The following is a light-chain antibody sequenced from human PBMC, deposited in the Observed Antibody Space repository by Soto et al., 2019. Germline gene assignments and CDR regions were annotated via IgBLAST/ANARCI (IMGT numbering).Light chain of an antibody. CDR1: SSDIGAYNS. CDR3: LSYTASSTFV. J-gene: IGLJ1*01. V-gene: IGLV2-14*01. CDR2: QVS. Sequence: QSALTQPASVSGSPGQSITISCTVTSSDIGAYNSVSWYQHHPGKAPKLIVFQVSFRPSAVSDRFSGSKSDNTASLTISGLQTEDEADYYSLSYTASSTFVFGTGTKVTVL.